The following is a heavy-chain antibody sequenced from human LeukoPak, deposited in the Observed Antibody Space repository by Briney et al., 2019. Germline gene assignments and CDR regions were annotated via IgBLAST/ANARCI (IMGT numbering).Heavy chain of an antibody. CDR2: IYPGDSDT. Sequence: GESLKISCKGSGYSFTSYWIGWVRQMPGKGLEWMGIIYPGDSDTRYSPSFQGQVTISADKSIGTAYLQWSSLKASDTAMYYCASYDSSGYHAFDIWGQGTMVTVSS. D-gene: IGHD3-22*01. CDR3: ASYDSSGYHAFDI. J-gene: IGHJ3*02. CDR1: GYSFTSYW. V-gene: IGHV5-51*01.